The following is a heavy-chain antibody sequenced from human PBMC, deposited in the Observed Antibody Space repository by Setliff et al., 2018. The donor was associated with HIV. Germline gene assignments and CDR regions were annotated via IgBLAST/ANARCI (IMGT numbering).Heavy chain of an antibody. V-gene: IGHV3-74*01. CDR2: VNSEGFKT. CDR3: ARDASDTYTYDDDDLDV. CDR1: GFNIRNYW. Sequence: GGSLRLSCVASGFNIRNYWMHWVRQLPGKELVWISRVNSEGFKTNYADSVRGRFTISRDNGKNTLFLQMNSLRADDTGVYFCARDASDTYTYDDDDLDVWGQGTVVTVSS. D-gene: IGHD2-2*02. J-gene: IGHJ3*01.